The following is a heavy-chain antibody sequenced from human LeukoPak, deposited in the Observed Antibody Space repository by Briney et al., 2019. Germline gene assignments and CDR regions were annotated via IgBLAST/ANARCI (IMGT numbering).Heavy chain of an antibody. CDR2: ISVGRGDS. J-gene: IGHJ3*01. Sequence: ASVKVSFKASGYTFTSYTIHWVRQAPGQSLEWMGWISVGRGDSKCSQEFQGRVTLTRDTSATTAYLEVSSLRAEDMAVYYCARERGIRDAFDFWGQGTMVTVSS. D-gene: IGHD1-14*01. CDR3: ARERGIRDAFDF. V-gene: IGHV1-3*03. CDR1: GYTFTSYT.